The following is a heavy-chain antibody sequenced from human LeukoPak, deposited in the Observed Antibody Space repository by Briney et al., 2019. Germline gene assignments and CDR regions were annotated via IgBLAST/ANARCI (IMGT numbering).Heavy chain of an antibody. CDR2: IQNSGST. D-gene: IGHD3-22*01. V-gene: IGHV4-31*03. J-gene: IGHJ1*01. CDR3: ASSFYSDSSGYIFQP. Sequence: SETLSLTCTVSGGSISSGGYYWSWIRQHPGKGLEWIGYIQNSGSTYYNPSLKSRVTMSVVMSKNQFSLKLSSVTAADTAVYYCASSFYSDSSGYIFQPWGQGTLVTVSS. CDR1: GGSISSGGYY.